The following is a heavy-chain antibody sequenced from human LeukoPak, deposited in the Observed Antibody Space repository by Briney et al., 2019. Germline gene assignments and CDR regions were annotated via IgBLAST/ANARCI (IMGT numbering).Heavy chain of an antibody. J-gene: IGHJ4*02. CDR3: ARDHYDILTGYSHFGY. V-gene: IGHV3-48*03. CDR1: GFTFSSYE. Sequence: PGGSLRLSCAASGFTFSSYEMNWVRQAPGKGLEWVSYISSSGSTIYYADSVKGRFTISRDDAKNSLYLQMNSLRAEDTAVYYRARDHYDILTGYSHFGYWGQGTLVTVSS. CDR2: ISSSGSTI. D-gene: IGHD3-9*01.